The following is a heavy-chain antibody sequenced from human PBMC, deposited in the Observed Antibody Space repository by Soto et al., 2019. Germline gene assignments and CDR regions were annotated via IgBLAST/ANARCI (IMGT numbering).Heavy chain of an antibody. D-gene: IGHD3-16*01. CDR3: ARGAEFGNDY. V-gene: IGHV4-34*01. CDR1: GGSFSGYY. J-gene: IGHJ4*02. CDR2: INHSGST. Sequence: QVQLQQWGAGLLKPSETLSLTCAVYGGSFSGYYWSWIRQPPGNGLEWIGEINHSGSTNYNPSLKSRVTISVDTSKNQFSLKLSSVTAADTAVYYCARGAEFGNDYWGQGTLVTVSS.